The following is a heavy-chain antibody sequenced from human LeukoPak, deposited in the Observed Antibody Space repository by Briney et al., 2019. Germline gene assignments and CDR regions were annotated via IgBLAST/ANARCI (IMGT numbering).Heavy chain of an antibody. J-gene: IGHJ4*02. D-gene: IGHD7-27*01. CDR1: GFTFSSFA. CDR2: ISGSGDNT. Sequence: SGGSLRLSCAASGFTFSSFAMSWVRQAPGKGLEWVSAISGSGDNTFYADSVRGRFTISRDNSKNILYLQMNSLRGEDTAIYYCAKDFRGSGSFFDYWGQGTLVTVSS. CDR3: AKDFRGSGSFFDY. V-gene: IGHV3-23*01.